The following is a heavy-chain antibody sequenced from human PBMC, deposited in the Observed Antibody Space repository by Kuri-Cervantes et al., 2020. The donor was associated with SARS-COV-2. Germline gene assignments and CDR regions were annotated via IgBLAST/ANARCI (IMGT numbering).Heavy chain of an antibody. Sequence: LSLTCAASGFTFSSYGMYWVRQAPGKGLEWVAFISNDGSNKYYADSVKGRFTISRDNPKNTLYLQVNSLRAEDTAVYYCAKPDSDGYSYFYYGLDVWGQGTTVTVSS. CDR3: AKPDSDGYSYFYYGLDV. CDR2: ISNDGSNK. D-gene: IGHD3-22*01. V-gene: IGHV3-30*18. CDR1: GFTFSSYG. J-gene: IGHJ6*02.